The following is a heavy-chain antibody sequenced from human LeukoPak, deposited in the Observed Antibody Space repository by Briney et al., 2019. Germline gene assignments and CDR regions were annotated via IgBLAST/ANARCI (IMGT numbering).Heavy chain of an antibody. CDR1: GFTVSNNY. D-gene: IGHD5-12*01. V-gene: IGHV3-53*01. CDR3: ARDSDSGYGPFAS. CDR2: IHSGGTT. J-gene: IGHJ4*02. Sequence: GGSLRLSCAASGFTVSNNYMSWVRQAPGKGLEWVSVIHSGGTTNYADSVRGRFTISRDNSKTTGYLHMNSLRAEDTAVYYCARDSDSGYGPFASWGQGTLVTVSS.